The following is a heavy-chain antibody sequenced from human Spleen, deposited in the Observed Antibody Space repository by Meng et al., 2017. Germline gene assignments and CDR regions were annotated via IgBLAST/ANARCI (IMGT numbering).Heavy chain of an antibody. CDR3: ARYYYDSSLPLDY. D-gene: IGHD3-22*01. Sequence: GESLKISCAASGFTFNNYGMTWVRQGPGKGLEWVSGINWNGGGTSYADSVKGRFTISRDNAKTSLYLQMNSLRAEDTALYFCARYYYDSSLPLDYWGQGTLVTVSS. CDR2: INWNGGGT. CDR1: GFTFNNYG. J-gene: IGHJ4*02. V-gene: IGHV3-20*04.